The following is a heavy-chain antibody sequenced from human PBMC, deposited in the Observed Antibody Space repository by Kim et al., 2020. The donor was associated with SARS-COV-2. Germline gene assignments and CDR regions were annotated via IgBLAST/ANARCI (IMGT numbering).Heavy chain of an antibody. Sequence: GGSLRLSCTTSGFAFGDYSMTWVRQAPGKGLEWLGFIRRKANGGTTDYAASVKGRFTISRDDSRRIVYLQMTNLRTEDTAVYYCCRDIGERTPAGSGFFDYWGQGTLVTVSS. D-gene: IGHD6-13*01. CDR1: GFAFGDYS. V-gene: IGHV3-49*04. J-gene: IGHJ4*02. CDR2: IRRKANGGTT. CDR3: CRDIGERTPAGSGFFDY.